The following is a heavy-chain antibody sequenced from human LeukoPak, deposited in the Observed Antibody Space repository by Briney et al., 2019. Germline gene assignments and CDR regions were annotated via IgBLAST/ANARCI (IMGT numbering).Heavy chain of an antibody. CDR1: AFSFTIYG. J-gene: IGHJ4*02. D-gene: IGHD2-15*01. CDR2: ISYDGSNK. CDR3: ARDGYSDCSGGSCYFEY. Sequence: GGSLRLSCAPSAFSFTIYGMHWVRQAPGKGLEWVAVISYDGSNKYYADSVKGRFTISRDNSKNTLYLQMNSLRAEDTAVYYCARDGYSDCSGGSCYFEYWGQGTLVTVSS. V-gene: IGHV3-30*19.